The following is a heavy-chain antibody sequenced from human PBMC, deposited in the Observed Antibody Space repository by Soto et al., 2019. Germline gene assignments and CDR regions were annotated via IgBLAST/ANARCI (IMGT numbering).Heavy chain of an antibody. J-gene: IGHJ4*02. CDR3: ARGGSGWYSDD. V-gene: IGHV3-13*01. D-gene: IGHD6-19*01. CDR2: IGTAGDT. Sequence: EVQLVESGGGLVQPGGSLRLSCAASGFTFSSYDMHWVRQATGKGLEWVSAIGTAGDTYYPGSVKGRFTISRENAKNSLYLQMNSLRAGDTAVYYCARGGSGWYSDDWGQGTLVTVSS. CDR1: GFTFSSYD.